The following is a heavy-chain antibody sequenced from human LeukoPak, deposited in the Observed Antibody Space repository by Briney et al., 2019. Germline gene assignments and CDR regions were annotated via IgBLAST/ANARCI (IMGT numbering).Heavy chain of an antibody. V-gene: IGHV4-34*01. J-gene: IGHJ4*02. CDR2: INHSGST. Sequence: PSETLSLTCAVYGGSFSGYYWSWIRQPPGKALEWIGEINHSGSTNYNPSLKSRVTISVGTSKNQFSLKLSSVTAADTAVYYCARGARDDCSSTSCYGMDFDYWGQGTLVTVSS. CDR1: GGSFSGYY. D-gene: IGHD2-2*01. CDR3: ARGARDDCSSTSCYGMDFDY.